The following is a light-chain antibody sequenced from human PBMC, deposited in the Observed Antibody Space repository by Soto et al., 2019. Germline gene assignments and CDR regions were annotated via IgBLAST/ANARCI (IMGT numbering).Light chain of an antibody. CDR2: TNN. J-gene: IGLJ1*01. V-gene: IGLV1-44*01. CDR1: SSNIGSNT. CDR3: AAWDDSLNGFV. Sequence: QSVLTQPPSASGDPGQWVTISCYGSSSNIGSNTVNWYQQLPGTAPKLLIYTNNQRPSGVRDRFSGSRSGTSASLAISGLQSEDEADYYCAAWDDSLNGFVFGTGTKVTVL.